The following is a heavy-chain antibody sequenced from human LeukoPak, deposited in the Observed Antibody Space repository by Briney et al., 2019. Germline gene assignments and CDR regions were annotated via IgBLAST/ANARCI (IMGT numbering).Heavy chain of an antibody. Sequence: SETLSLTCTVSGGSISSGSYYWSWIRQPAGKGLEWIGRIYTSGSTNYNPSLKSRVTISVDTSKNQFSLKQSSVTAADTAVYYCARAVSGYHRPAFDIWGQGTMVTVSS. J-gene: IGHJ3*02. CDR1: GGSISSGSYY. CDR3: ARAVSGYHRPAFDI. V-gene: IGHV4-61*02. CDR2: IYTSGST. D-gene: IGHD5-12*01.